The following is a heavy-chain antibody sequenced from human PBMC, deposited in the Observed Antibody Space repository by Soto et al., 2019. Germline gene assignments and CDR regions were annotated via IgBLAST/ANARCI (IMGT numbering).Heavy chain of an antibody. D-gene: IGHD2-15*01. Sequence: GGSLRLSCAASGFTFSDYYMSWIRQAPGKGLEWVSYISSSGSTIYYADSVKGRFTISRDNAKNSLYLQMNSLRAEDTAVYYCARVLRQEGYCSGGSCHTAIYNWFDPWGQGTLVTVSS. CDR3: ARVLRQEGYCSGGSCHTAIYNWFDP. V-gene: IGHV3-11*01. CDR1: GFTFSDYY. J-gene: IGHJ5*02. CDR2: ISSSGSTI.